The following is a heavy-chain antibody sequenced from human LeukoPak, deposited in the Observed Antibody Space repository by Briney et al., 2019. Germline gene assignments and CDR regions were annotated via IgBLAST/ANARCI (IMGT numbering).Heavy chain of an antibody. J-gene: IGHJ4*02. CDR2: IYCNGST. D-gene: IGHD3-10*01. Sequence: RPSETLSLTCTVSGGSISSYNWSWIRQPPGKGLEWIGYIYCNGSTNYNPSLKSRVTISVDTSKNQFSLKLSSVTAADTAVYYCARLIYGSGSYYLDYWGQGTLVTVSS. V-gene: IGHV4-59*01. CDR1: GGSISSYN. CDR3: ARLIYGSGSYYLDY.